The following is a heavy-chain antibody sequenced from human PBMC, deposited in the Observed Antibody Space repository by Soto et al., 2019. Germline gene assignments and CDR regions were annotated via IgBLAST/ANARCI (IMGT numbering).Heavy chain of an antibody. CDR2: ISINGGST. Sequence: PGGSLRLSCSASGFTFSIYAMHWVRQAPGKGLEYVSSISINGGSTHYADSVKGRFTISRDNSKNTQYLQMSSLRADDTVLYYCVKGEYYYDSSGYYPFDYWGQGTLVTVSS. J-gene: IGHJ4*02. CDR1: GFTFSIYA. V-gene: IGHV3-64D*06. D-gene: IGHD3-22*01. CDR3: VKGEYYYDSSGYYPFDY.